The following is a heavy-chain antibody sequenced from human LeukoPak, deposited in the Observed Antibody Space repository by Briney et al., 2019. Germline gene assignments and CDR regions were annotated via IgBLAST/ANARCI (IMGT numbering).Heavy chain of an antibody. CDR1: GYTFTSYG. Sequence: GASVKVSCKASGYTFTSYGISWVRQAPGQGLEWMGGIIPIFGTANYAQKFQGRVTITADESTSTAYMELSSLRSEDTAVYYCARQTGYYGSGRLRLYYFDYWGQGTLVTVSS. J-gene: IGHJ4*02. D-gene: IGHD3-10*01. V-gene: IGHV1-69*13. CDR3: ARQTGYYGSGRLRLYYFDY. CDR2: IIPIFGTA.